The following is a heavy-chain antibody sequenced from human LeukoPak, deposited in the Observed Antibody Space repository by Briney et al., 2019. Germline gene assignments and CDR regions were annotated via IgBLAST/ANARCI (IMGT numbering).Heavy chain of an antibody. CDR2: IYSGGST. CDR1: GFTVSSNY. J-gene: IGHJ4*02. Sequence: GGSLRLSCAASGFTVSSNYMSWVRQAPGKGLEWVSVIYSGGSTYYADSVEGRFTISRDNSKNTLYLQMNSLRAEDTAVYYCARSSGSSSFDYWGQGTLVTVSS. CDR3: ARSSGSSSFDY. V-gene: IGHV3-53*01. D-gene: IGHD6-13*01.